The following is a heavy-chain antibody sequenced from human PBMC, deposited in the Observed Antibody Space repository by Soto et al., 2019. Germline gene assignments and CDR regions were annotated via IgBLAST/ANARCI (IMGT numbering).Heavy chain of an antibody. CDR2: INHSGST. D-gene: IGHD6-19*01. J-gene: IGHJ5*02. Sequence: PSETLSLTCAVYGGSFSGYYWSWIRQPPGKGLEWIGEINHSGSTNYNPSLKSRVTISVDTSKNQFSLKLSSVTAADTAVYYCARARIAVAGISSYNWFDPWGQGTLVTVS. CDR1: GGSFSGYY. V-gene: IGHV4-34*01. CDR3: ARARIAVAGISSYNWFDP.